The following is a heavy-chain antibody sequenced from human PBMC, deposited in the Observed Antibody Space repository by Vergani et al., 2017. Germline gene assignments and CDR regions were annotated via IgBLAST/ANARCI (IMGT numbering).Heavy chain of an antibody. Sequence: QVQLQQWGAGLLKPSETLSLTCAVYGGSFSGYYWSWIRQPPGKGLEWIGEINHRGSTNYNPSLKSRVTISVDTSKNQFSLKLSSVTAADTAVYYCARDVRVKGANDAFDIWGQGTMVTVSS. J-gene: IGHJ3*02. D-gene: IGHD3-10*02. CDR3: ARDVRVKGANDAFDI. CDR2: INHRGST. CDR1: GGSFSGYY. V-gene: IGHV4-34*01.